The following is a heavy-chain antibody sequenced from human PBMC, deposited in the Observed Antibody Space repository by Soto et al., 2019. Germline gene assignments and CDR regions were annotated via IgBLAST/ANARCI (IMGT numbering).Heavy chain of an antibody. CDR3: ARDVLAGADVFTNTSLDY. V-gene: IGHV3-30-3*01. CDR1: GFTLSSYA. Sequence: QVQLVESGGGVVQPGRSLRLSCAASGFTLSSYAIHWVRQAPGKGLEWVAGISYDGSNKYYADSVKGRFTISRDNSKNTLYLQMNRLRAEDTAVYYCARDVLAGADVFTNTSLDYWGQGTRVTFSS. D-gene: IGHD2-8*01. J-gene: IGHJ4*02. CDR2: ISYDGSNK.